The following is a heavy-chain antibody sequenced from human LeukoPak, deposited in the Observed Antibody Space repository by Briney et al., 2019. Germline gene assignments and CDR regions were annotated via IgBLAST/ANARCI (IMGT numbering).Heavy chain of an antibody. J-gene: IGHJ5*02. V-gene: IGHV1-46*01. CDR3: ARAVRQLVA. Sequence: ASVKVSCXASGYTFTTYYMHWVRQALGQGLEWMGIINPSGGSTSYAQKFQGRVTMTRDTSTSTVYMELSSLRSEDTAVYYCARAVRQLVAWGQGTLVTVSS. D-gene: IGHD6-6*01. CDR2: INPSGGST. CDR1: GYTFTTYY.